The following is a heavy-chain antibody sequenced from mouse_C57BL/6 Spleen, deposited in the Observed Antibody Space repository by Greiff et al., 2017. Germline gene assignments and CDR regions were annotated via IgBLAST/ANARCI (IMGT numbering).Heavy chain of an antibody. Sequence: QVQLQQSGAELVKPGASVKLSCKASGYTFTSYWMHWVKQRPGQGLEWIGMIHPNSGSTNYNEKFKSKATLTVDKSSSTAYMQLSSLTSEDSAVXYCARGDGYYGSSYEGYFDVWGTGTTVTVSS. J-gene: IGHJ1*03. D-gene: IGHD1-1*01. CDR3: ARGDGYYGSSYEGYFDV. V-gene: IGHV1-64*01. CDR1: GYTFTSYW. CDR2: IHPNSGST.